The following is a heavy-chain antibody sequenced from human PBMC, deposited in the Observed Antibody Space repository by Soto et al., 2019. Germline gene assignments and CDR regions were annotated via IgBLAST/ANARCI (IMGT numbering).Heavy chain of an antibody. CDR1: GFTFSSYS. J-gene: IGHJ6*02. CDR2: ISSSSSYI. V-gene: IGHV3-21*01. D-gene: IGHD4-17*01. Sequence: PGGSLRLSCAASGFTFSSYSMNWVRQAPGKGLEWVSSISSSSSYIYYADSVKGRFTISRDNAKHSLYLQMNSLRAEDTAVYYCARDRGTTGVYYRYYYYGMDVWGQGTTVTVSS. CDR3: ARDRGTTGVYYRYYYYGMDV.